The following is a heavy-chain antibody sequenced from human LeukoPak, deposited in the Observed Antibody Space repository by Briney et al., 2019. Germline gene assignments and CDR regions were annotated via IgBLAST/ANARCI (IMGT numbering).Heavy chain of an antibody. V-gene: IGHV1-69*13. J-gene: IGHJ4*02. D-gene: IGHD6-6*01. Sequence: GASVKVSCKASGYTFTSYAMNWVRQAPGQGLEWMGGIIPIFGTANYAQKFQGRVTITADESTSTAYMELSSLRSEDTAVYYCARDRHSSSHFDYWGQGTLVTVSS. CDR3: ARDRHSSSHFDY. CDR1: GYTFTSYA. CDR2: IIPIFGTA.